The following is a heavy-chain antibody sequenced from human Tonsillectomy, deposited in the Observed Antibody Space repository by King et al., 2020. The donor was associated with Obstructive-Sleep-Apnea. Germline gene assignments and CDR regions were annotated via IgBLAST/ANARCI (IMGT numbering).Heavy chain of an antibody. CDR2: IDTAGDT. D-gene: IGHD2-15*01. Sequence: VQLVESGGDLVPPGGSLRLSCAASGFHFSNSDLHWVRQVPGQGLEWVSAIDTAGDTYYSVSVKGRFTISRDNARHSLSLQLSSLRAGDTAVYYCARAKTSGVGAAYFFDYWGRGTLVTVSS. J-gene: IGHJ4*02. CDR3: ARAKTSGVGAAYFFDY. V-gene: IGHV3-13*01. CDR1: GFHFSNSD.